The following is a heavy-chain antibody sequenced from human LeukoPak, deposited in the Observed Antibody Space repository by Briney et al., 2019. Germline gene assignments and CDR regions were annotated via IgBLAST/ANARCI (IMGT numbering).Heavy chain of an antibody. V-gene: IGHV3-30*18. J-gene: IGHJ3*02. CDR3: AKGIPYYYDSSGHWGAFDI. CDR1: GFTFSSYG. D-gene: IGHD3-22*01. Sequence: GGSLRLSCSASGFTFSSYGMHWVRQAPGKGLEWLAVISYDGSNKYYADSVKGRFTISRDNSKNTLYLQMNSLRAEDTAVYYCAKGIPYYYDSSGHWGAFDIWGQGTMVTVSS. CDR2: ISYDGSNK.